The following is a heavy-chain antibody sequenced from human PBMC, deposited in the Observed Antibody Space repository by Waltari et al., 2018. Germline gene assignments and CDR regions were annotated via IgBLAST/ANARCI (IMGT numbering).Heavy chain of an antibody. CDR2: ISGSGGST. CDR1: GFTFSSYA. J-gene: IGHJ6*02. Sequence: EVQLLESGGGLVQPGGSLRLSCAASGFTFSSYAMSWVRPAPGKGLEWVSAISGSGGSTYYADSVKGRFTISRDNSKNTLYLQMNSLRAEDTAVYYCAKGRGYFVNGMDVWGQGTTVTVSS. V-gene: IGHV3-23*01. D-gene: IGHD6-25*01. CDR3: AKGRGYFVNGMDV.